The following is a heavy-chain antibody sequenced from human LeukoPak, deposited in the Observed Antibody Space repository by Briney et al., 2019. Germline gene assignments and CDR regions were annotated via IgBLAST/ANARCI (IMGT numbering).Heavy chain of an antibody. V-gene: IGHV3-15*01. CDR3: TPYQSASGWYGLY. CDR1: GFTFSHAW. J-gene: IGHJ4*02. CDR2: IKSKADAETT. Sequence: GGSLRLSCAGSGFTFSHAWMSWVRQTPGKGLEWLGRIKSKADAETTDYAAPVKGRFTISRDDSKNTLFLQMNGLKTEDTAVYYCTPYQSASGWYGLYWGQGTLVTVSS. D-gene: IGHD6-19*01.